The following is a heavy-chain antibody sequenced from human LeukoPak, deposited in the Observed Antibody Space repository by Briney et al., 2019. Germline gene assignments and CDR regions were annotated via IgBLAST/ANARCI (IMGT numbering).Heavy chain of an antibody. J-gene: IGHJ4*02. CDR3: AKDFSSGWRYYFDY. CDR2: ISYDGSNK. CDR1: GFTFSSYG. Sequence: GGSLRLSCAASGFTFSSYGMHWVRQAPGKGLEWVAVISYDGSNKYYADSVKGRFTISRDNSNNTLYLQMNSLRAEDTAVYYCAKDFSSGWRYYFDYWGQGTLVTVSS. D-gene: IGHD6-19*01. V-gene: IGHV3-30*18.